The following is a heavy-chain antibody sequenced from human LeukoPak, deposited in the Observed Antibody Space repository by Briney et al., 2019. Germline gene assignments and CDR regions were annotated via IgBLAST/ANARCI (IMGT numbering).Heavy chain of an antibody. V-gene: IGHV3-21*01. D-gene: IGHD2/OR15-2a*01. CDR1: GFTFSGYD. CDR3: ARGHNRYYFDY. Sequence: GGSLRLSCAASGFTFSGYDMNWVRQAPGRGLEWVSSISGSSSYIYYADSMKGRFTISRDNGKNSLYLQMNSLRAEDTAVYFCARGHNRYYFDYWGQGTLVIVSS. J-gene: IGHJ4*02. CDR2: ISGSSSYI.